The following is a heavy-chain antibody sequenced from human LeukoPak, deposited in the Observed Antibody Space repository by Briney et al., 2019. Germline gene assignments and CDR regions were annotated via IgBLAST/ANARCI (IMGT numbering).Heavy chain of an antibody. J-gene: IGHJ3*02. CDR1: GFTFSSYA. CDR3: ARDSPLDI. V-gene: IGHV3-64*01. CDR2: ISSNGGST. Sequence: SGGSLRLSCAASGFTFSSYAMHWVRQAPGKGLEYVSAISSNGGSTYYANSVKGRFTISRDNSKNTPYLQMGSLRAEDMAVYYCARDSPLDIWGQGTMVTVSS.